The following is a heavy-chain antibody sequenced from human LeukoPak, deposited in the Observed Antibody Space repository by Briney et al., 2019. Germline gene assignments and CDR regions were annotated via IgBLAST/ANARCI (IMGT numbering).Heavy chain of an antibody. D-gene: IGHD4-17*01. V-gene: IGHV4-34*01. CDR2: INHSGST. CDR1: GGSFSGYY. Sequence: SETLSLTCAVYGGSFSGYYWSWIRQPPGKGLEWIGEINHSGSTNYNPSLKSRVTISADTSKNQFSLKLSSVTAADTAVYYCARSYGDYVWFSAFDIWGQGTVVTVSS. J-gene: IGHJ3*02. CDR3: ARSYGDYVWFSAFDI.